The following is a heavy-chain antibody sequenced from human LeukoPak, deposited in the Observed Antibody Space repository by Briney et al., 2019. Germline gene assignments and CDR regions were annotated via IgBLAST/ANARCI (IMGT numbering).Heavy chain of an antibody. CDR3: TRTCGGDCYLLDY. CDR1: GFTFGDYA. D-gene: IGHD2-21*02. CDR2: IRSKAYSGTT. J-gene: IGHJ4*02. V-gene: IGHV3-49*04. Sequence: GGSLRLSCTASGFTFGDYAMSWVRQAPGKGLEWVGFIRSKAYSGTTEYAASVKARFTISRDDSKSIAYLQMNSLKTEDTAVYYCTRTCGGDCYLLDYWGQGTLVTVSS.